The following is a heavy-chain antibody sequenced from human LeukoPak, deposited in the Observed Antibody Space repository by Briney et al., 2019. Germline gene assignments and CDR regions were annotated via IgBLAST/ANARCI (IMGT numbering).Heavy chain of an antibody. Sequence: ASVKVSCKASGYTFPSYFMHWVRQAPGQGPEWMGIINPTGGSTTYAQKFQGGVTMTRDTSTSTVYMELSSLRSDDTAVYYCARTAARRFDYWGQGTLVTVSS. CDR3: ARTAARRFDY. CDR2: INPTGGST. J-gene: IGHJ4*02. D-gene: IGHD6-6*01. V-gene: IGHV1-46*01. CDR1: GYTFPSYF.